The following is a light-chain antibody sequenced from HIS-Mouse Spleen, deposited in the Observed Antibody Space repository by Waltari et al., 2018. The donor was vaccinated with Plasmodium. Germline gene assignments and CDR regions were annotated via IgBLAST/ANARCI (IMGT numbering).Light chain of an antibody. J-gene: IGLJ2*01. CDR2: EVS. CDR1: SRDVGGYTY. V-gene: IGLV2-8*01. Sequence: QSALPQPPSASGSPGQSVTISCTGTSRDVGGYTYVSWYQQHPGKAPKLMIYEVSKRPSGVPDRFSGSKSGNTASLTVSGLQAEDEADYYCSSYAGSNNLVFGGGTKLTVL. CDR3: SSYAGSNNLV.